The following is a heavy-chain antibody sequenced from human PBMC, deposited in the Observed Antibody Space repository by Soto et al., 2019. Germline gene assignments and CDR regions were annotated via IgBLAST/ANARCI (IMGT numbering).Heavy chain of an antibody. CDR3: ARAKGDIVVVPAAISYYYYYGMDV. Sequence: QVQLQESGPGLVKPSQTLSLTCTVSGGSISSGGYYWSWIRQHPGKGLEWIGYIYYSGSTYYNPSLKSRVTISVDTSKNQFSLKLSSVTAADTAVYYCARAKGDIVVVPAAISYYYYYGMDVWGQGTTVTVSS. J-gene: IGHJ6*02. V-gene: IGHV4-31*03. CDR2: IYYSGST. CDR1: GGSISSGGYY. D-gene: IGHD2-2*02.